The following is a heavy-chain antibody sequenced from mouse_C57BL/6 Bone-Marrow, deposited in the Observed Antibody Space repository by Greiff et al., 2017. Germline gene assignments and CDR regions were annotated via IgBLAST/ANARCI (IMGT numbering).Heavy chain of an antibody. CDR2: IYPRSGNT. J-gene: IGHJ2*01. V-gene: IGHV1-81*01. D-gene: IGHD2-4*01. Sequence: QVHVKQSGAELARPGASVKLSCKASGYTFTSYGISWVKQRTGQGLEWIGEIYPRSGNTYYNEKFKGKATLTADKSSSTAYMELRSLTSEDSAVYFCARASYDYDDYWGQGTTLTVSS. CDR1: GYTFTSYG. CDR3: ARASYDYDDY.